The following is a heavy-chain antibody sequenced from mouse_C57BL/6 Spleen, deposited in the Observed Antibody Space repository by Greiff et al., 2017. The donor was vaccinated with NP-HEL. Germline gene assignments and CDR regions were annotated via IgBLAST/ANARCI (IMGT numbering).Heavy chain of an antibody. CDR2: IDPSDSYT. Sequence: VQLQQPGAELVMPGASVKLSCKASGYTFTSYWMHWVKQRPGQGLEWIGEIDPSDSYTNYNQKFKGKSTLTVDKSSSTAYMQLSSLTSEDSAVYYCARDDDGYYLVWGTGTTVTVSS. CDR3: ARDDDGYYLV. D-gene: IGHD2-3*01. V-gene: IGHV1-69*01. CDR1: GYTFTSYW. J-gene: IGHJ1*03.